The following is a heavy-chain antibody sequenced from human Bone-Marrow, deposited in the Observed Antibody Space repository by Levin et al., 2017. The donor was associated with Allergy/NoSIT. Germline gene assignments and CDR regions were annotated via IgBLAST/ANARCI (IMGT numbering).Heavy chain of an antibody. J-gene: IGHJ4*02. CDR3: TRQDCNGGDCGGQ. CDR1: GFTFSASA. CDR2: LRRNGDTYAT. D-gene: IGHD2-21*02. V-gene: IGHV3-73*01. Sequence: GGSLRLSCAASGFTFSASALHWVRQASGNGLEWLGRLRRNGDTYATIYSASVRGRFTISRDDSKITAYLQMNSLKIDDTAVYFCTRQDCNGGDCGGQWGQGTLVTVS.